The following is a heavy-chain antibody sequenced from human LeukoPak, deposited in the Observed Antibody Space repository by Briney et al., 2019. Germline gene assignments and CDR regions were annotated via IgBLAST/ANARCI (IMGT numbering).Heavy chain of an antibody. J-gene: IGHJ4*02. CDR1: GFTFSSYS. CDR2: ISSSSSYI. Sequence: PGGSLRLSCAASGFTFSSYSMNWVRQAPGKGLEWVSSISSSSSYIYYADLVKGRFTISRDNAKNSLYLQMNSLRAEDTAVYYCASTSRGYHDYWGQGTLVTVSS. V-gene: IGHV3-21*01. CDR3: ASTSRGYHDY. D-gene: IGHD6-13*01.